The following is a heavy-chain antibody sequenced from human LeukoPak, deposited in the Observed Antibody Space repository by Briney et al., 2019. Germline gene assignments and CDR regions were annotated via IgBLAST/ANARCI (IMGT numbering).Heavy chain of an antibody. Sequence: GGSLRLSCAASGFTFSSYAMSWVRQAPGKGLEWVSSISSSSSYIYYADSVKGRFTISRDNAKNSLYLQMNSLRAEDTAVYYCARLYSSSLVDYWGQGTLVTVSS. CDR3: ARLYSSSLVDY. CDR1: GFTFSSYA. D-gene: IGHD6-13*01. CDR2: ISSSSSYI. J-gene: IGHJ4*02. V-gene: IGHV3-21*01.